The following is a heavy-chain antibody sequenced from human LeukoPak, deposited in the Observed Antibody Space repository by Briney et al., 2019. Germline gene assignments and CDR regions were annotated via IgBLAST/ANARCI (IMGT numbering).Heavy chain of an antibody. D-gene: IGHD2-21*02. CDR3: ARGPGYCGADCYALGY. CDR2: IYSSGST. V-gene: IGHV4-4*07. J-gene: IGHJ4*02. CDR1: GGSISSYF. Sequence: SETLSLTCTVSGGSISSYFWSWIRQPAGKGLEWIGRIYSSGSTNYNPSLKSRVTMSVDTSKNPFSLKLSSLSAADTAVYYCARGPGYCGADCYALGYWGQGTLVTVSS.